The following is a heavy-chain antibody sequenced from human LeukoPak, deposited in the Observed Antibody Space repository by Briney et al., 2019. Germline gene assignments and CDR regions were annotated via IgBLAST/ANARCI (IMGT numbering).Heavy chain of an antibody. J-gene: IGHJ6*02. D-gene: IGHD3-22*01. Sequence: SETLSLTCTVSGGSISSYYWSWIRQPPGKGLEWIGYIYYSGSTNYNPSLKSRVTISVDTSKSQFSLKLSSVTAADTAVYYCASVGDSSGPRDYYGMDVWGQGTTVTVSS. CDR2: IYYSGST. CDR1: GGSISSYY. CDR3: ASVGDSSGPRDYYGMDV. V-gene: IGHV4-59*01.